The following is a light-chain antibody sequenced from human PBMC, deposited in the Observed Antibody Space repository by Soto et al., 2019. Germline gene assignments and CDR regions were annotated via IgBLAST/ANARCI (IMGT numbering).Light chain of an antibody. CDR1: QSVSIL. J-gene: IGKJ1*01. CDR2: GAS. V-gene: IGKV3-15*01. CDR3: QQXNNWPPVT. Sequence: ELVMTQSPATLSLSPGESATLSCRGSQSVSILLAWYQQKPGQAPRLLSYGASTRATGIPATFSGSGSGTDFTLTISSLQSEDFAVYYCQQXNNWPPVTCGQGTKVDI.